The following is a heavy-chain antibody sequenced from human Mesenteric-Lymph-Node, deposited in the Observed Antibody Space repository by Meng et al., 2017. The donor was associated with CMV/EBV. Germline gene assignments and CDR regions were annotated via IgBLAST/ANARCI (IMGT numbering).Heavy chain of an antibody. J-gene: IGHJ6*02. D-gene: IGHD6-6*01. CDR1: GISFTSHW. Sequence: GGSLRLSCKGSGISFTSHWIAWVRQTPGRGLELMGIIYPGDSDTRYSPSFQGQVTISADKSISTAYLQWSSLKASDTAMYYCARQMAGIAARPGSGTYYYYYGMDVWGQGTTVTVSS. CDR3: ARQMAGIAARPGSGTYYYYYGMDV. CDR2: IYPGDSDT. V-gene: IGHV5-51*01.